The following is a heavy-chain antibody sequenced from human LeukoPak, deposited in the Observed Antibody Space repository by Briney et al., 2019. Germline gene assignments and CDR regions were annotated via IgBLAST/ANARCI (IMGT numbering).Heavy chain of an antibody. CDR2: IIPIFGTA. J-gene: IGHJ5*01. V-gene: IGHV1-69*13. CDR3: ARDSNNDFYVHGWFDS. CDR1: GYTFTSYA. Sequence: ASVKVSCKASGYTFTSYAISWVRQAPGQGLEWMGGIIPIFGTANYAQKFQGRVTITADESTSTAYMELSSLRSEDTAVYYCARDSNNDFYVHGWFDSWGQGTLVTVSS. D-gene: IGHD1-1*01.